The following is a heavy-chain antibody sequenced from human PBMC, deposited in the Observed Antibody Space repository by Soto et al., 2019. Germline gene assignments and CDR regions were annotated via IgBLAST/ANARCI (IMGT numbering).Heavy chain of an antibody. CDR3: AKSMTYYYDSSGYREDY. Sequence: PGGSLRLSCAASGFTFSSYAMSWVRQAPGKGLEWVSAISGSGGSTYYADSVKGRFTISRDNSKNTLYLQMNSLRAEDTAVYYCAKSMTYYYDSSGYREDYWGQATLVTVSS. D-gene: IGHD3-22*01. J-gene: IGHJ4*02. CDR2: ISGSGGST. V-gene: IGHV3-23*01. CDR1: GFTFSSYA.